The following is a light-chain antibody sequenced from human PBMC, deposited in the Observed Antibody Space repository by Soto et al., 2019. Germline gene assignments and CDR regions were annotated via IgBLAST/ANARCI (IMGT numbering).Light chain of an antibody. J-gene: IGKJ1*01. CDR2: DAS. Sequence: EIVMTQSPGTLSVSPWERVTLSCRASQSVSSKLVWYQRKPGQTPRLLIYDASTRATGMPGRFSGSGSGTEFTLTISSLQSEDFAVYYCQQYNNWPWTFGQGTKVDIK. V-gene: IGKV3-15*01. CDR1: QSVSSK. CDR3: QQYNNWPWT.